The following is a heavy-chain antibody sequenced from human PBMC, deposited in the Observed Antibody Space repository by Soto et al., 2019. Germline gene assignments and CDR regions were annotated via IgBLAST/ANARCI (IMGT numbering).Heavy chain of an antibody. CDR2: TYYRSKWYN. Sequence: PSQTLSLTCAISGDSVSSNSAAWNWIRQSPSRGLEWLGRTYYRSKWYNDYAVSVKSRITINPDTSKNQFSLQLNSVTPEDTAVYYCARDWGYSSGWTGTVNWFDPWGQGTLVIVSS. CDR3: ARDWGYSSGWTGTVNWFDP. V-gene: IGHV6-1*01. CDR1: GDSVSSNSAA. D-gene: IGHD6-19*01. J-gene: IGHJ5*02.